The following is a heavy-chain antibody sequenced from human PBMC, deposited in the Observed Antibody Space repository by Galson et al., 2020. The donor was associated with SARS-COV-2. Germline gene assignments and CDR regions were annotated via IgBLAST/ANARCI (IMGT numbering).Heavy chain of an antibody. CDR3: VRDDGTAPYDY. V-gene: IGHV3-53*05. J-gene: IGHJ4*02. CDR2: IYYDGNT. Sequence: METGGSLRLSCAASGFSVSSKYISWVRQAPGKGLEWVSVIYYDGNTNYADSVRGRFTISRDTSKNTVYLQMKSLRTEDTAVYYCVRDDGTAPYDYCGQGTLVTVSS. D-gene: IGHD5-18*01. CDR1: GFSVSSKY.